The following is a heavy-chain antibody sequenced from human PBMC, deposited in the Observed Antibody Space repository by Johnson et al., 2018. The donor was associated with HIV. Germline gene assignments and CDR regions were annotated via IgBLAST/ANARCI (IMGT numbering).Heavy chain of an antibody. V-gene: IGHV3-23*04. J-gene: IGHJ3*02. D-gene: IGHD2-15*01. CDR1: GFTFSSYA. CDR2: ISGSGGST. CDR3: AKGVCRWGSGPGCAFDI. Sequence: VQLVEYGGGVVQPVRSLRLSCAASGFTFSSYAMSWVRQAPGKGLEWVSAISGSGGSTYSADSVKGRFTISRDNSKNTLYLQMNSLRAEDTAVYYCAKGVCRWGSGPGCAFDIVGNGTMATVSS.